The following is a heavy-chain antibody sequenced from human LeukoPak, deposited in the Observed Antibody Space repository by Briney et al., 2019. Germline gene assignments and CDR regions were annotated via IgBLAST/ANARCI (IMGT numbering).Heavy chain of an antibody. CDR3: ARDRGYYDSSGSPNPFDY. J-gene: IGHJ4*02. V-gene: IGHV4-39*07. Sequence: SETLSLTCTVSGGSISSSSYYWGWIRQPPGKGLEWIGSIYYSGSTYYNPSLKSRVTISVDTSKNQFSLKLSSVTAADTAVYYCARDRGYYDSSGSPNPFDYWGQGTLVTVSS. CDR2: IYYSGST. CDR1: GGSISSSSYY. D-gene: IGHD3-22*01.